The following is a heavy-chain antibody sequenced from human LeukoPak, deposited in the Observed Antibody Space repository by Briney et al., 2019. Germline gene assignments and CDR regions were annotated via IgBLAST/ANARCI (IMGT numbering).Heavy chain of an antibody. V-gene: IGHV3-23*01. CDR1: GFTFSSYA. CDR2: ISGSGGST. D-gene: IGHD2-15*01. J-gene: IGHJ4*02. Sequence: GGSLRLSRAASGFTFSSYAMSWVRQAPGKGLEWVSAISGSGGSTYYADSVKGRFTISRDNSKNTLYLQMNSLRAEDTAVYYCATDHCSGGSCYLFDYWGQGTLVTVSS. CDR3: ATDHCSGGSCYLFDY.